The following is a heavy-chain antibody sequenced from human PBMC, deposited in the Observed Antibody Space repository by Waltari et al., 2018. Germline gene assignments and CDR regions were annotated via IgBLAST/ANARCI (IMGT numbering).Heavy chain of an antibody. Sequence: QLQLQESGPGLVKPTEPLSLTCTDSGGSISSSSYYWRWIRPPPGKGLEWIGSIYYRGSTYYNPSLKSRVTISVDTSKNQFSLKLSSVTAADPAVYYCARDSYGSDYYYYGMDVWGQGTTVTVSS. CDR1: GGSISSSSYY. D-gene: IGHD5-18*01. CDR2: IYYRGST. CDR3: ARDSYGSDYYYYGMDV. J-gene: IGHJ6*02. V-gene: IGHV4-39*07.